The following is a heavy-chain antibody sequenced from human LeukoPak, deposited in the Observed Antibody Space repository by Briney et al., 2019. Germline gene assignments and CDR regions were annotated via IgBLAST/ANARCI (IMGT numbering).Heavy chain of an antibody. Sequence: GGSLRLSCAASGFTFSSYSMNWVRQAPGKGLEWVSYISSSSSTIYYADSVKGRFTISRDNAKNSLYLQMNSLRAEDTAVYYCARFALKTPPTDWGQGTLVTVSS. CDR1: GFTFSSYS. CDR3: ARFALKTPPTD. J-gene: IGHJ4*02. V-gene: IGHV3-48*01. CDR2: ISSSSSTI.